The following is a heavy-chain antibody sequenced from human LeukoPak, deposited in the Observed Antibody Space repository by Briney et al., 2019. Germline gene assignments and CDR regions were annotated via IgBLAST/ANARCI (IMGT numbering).Heavy chain of an antibody. J-gene: IGHJ5*02. CDR3: ARDYCSGGSCYDH. D-gene: IGHD2-15*01. Sequence: PSETLSLTCTVSGYSISSGYYWGWIRQPPGKGLEWSGTIYHSGSTYYNPSLKSRVTISVDTSKNQFSLKLSSVTAADTAVYYCARDYCSGGSCYDHWAQGTLVTVSS. V-gene: IGHV4-38-2*02. CDR2: IYHSGST. CDR1: GYSISSGYY.